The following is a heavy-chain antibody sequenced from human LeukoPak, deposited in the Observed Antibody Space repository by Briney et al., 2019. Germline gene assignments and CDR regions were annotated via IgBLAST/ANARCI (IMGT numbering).Heavy chain of an antibody. V-gene: IGHV1-18*01. CDR3: ARGNSIGDRGWWFDP. CDR2: ISPYNGNT. Sequence: GASVKVSCKASGYTFSTSGITWVRQAPGQGLEWMGWISPYNGNTKSAQKFQGRVTMTTDTSTSTAYMELSSLRSEDTAVYYCARGNSIGDRGWWFDPWGQGTLVTVSS. D-gene: IGHD4-23*01. CDR1: GYTFSTSG. J-gene: IGHJ5*02.